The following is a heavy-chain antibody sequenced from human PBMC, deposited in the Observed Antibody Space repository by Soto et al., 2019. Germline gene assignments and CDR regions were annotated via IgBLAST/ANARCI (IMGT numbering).Heavy chain of an antibody. Sequence: QVQLVQSGAEVKKPGASVKVSCKASGYIFSNHDINWVRQAPGQGLEWMGWINPITGNTGYAQKLQGRVTMTRENSIRTAYMELSSLRSQDTAVYDCARVMKDEYGEYSRFDPWGQGTLVTVSS. CDR2: INPITGNT. J-gene: IGHJ5*02. CDR3: ARVMKDEYGEYSRFDP. CDR1: GYIFSNHD. V-gene: IGHV1-8*01. D-gene: IGHD4-17*01.